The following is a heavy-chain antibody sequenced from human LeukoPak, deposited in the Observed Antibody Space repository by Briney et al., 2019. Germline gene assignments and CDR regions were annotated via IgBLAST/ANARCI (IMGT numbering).Heavy chain of an antibody. Sequence: PGGSLRLSCAASEFTFSSYGMHWVRQAPGKGLEWVAFIRYDGSNRYYADPVKGRFTISRDNSKNTLYLQMNSLRAEDTAVYYCAKDSRRNSGSYVFDYWGQGTQVTVSS. V-gene: IGHV3-30*02. D-gene: IGHD1-26*01. CDR2: IRYDGSNR. CDR1: EFTFSSYG. J-gene: IGHJ4*02. CDR3: AKDSRRNSGSYVFDY.